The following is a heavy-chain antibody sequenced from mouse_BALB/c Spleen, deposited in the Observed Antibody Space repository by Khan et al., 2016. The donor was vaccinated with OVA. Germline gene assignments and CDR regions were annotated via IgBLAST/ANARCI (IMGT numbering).Heavy chain of an antibody. V-gene: IGHV1-4*01. J-gene: IGHJ3*01. D-gene: IGHD2-14*01. CDR1: GYTFASYT. Sequence: QVRLQQSGAELARPGASVKMSCKASGYTFASYTIHWIKQRPGQGLEWIGYINPSNGYTNYNQKFKDKATLTADKSSTTAYMQLSSLTSDDSAVYNWVRDGAYYRNDGWFGYWGQGTLVTVSA. CDR3: VRDGAYYRNDGWFGY. CDR2: INPSNGYT.